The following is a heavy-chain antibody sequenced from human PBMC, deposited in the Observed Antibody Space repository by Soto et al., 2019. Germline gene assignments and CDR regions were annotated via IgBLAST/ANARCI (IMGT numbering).Heavy chain of an antibody. CDR2: IIPIFGTA. V-gene: IGHV1-69*06. J-gene: IGHJ6*02. CDR1: GGTFSGYA. CDR3: AGAPSDGLRFLEWLLGGMDV. D-gene: IGHD3-3*01. Sequence: SVKVSCKSPGGTFSGYAISWVRQAPGQGLEWMGGIIPIFGTANYAQKFQGRVTITADKSTSTAYMELSSLRSEETAVYYCAGAPSDGLRFLEWLLGGMDVWGQGTTVTVSS.